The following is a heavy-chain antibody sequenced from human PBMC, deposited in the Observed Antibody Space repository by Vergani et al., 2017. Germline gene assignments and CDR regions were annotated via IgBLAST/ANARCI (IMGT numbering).Heavy chain of an antibody. CDR1: GFTFSSYA. CDR3: ARDGIDYGPWGGNWFDP. CDR2: ISSNGGST. J-gene: IGHJ5*02. D-gene: IGHD4-17*01. V-gene: IGHV3-64*01. Sequence: EVQLVESGGGLVQPGGSLRLSCAASGFTFSSYAMHWVRQAPGKGLEYVSAISSNGGSTYYANSVKGRFTISRDNSKNTLYLKMGSLRAEDMAVYYCARDGIDYGPWGGNWFDPWGQGTLVTVSS.